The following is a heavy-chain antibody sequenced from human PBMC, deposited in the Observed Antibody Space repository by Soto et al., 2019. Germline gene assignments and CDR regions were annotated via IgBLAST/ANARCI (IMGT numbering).Heavy chain of an antibody. CDR3: ARERREDYYGSGSYYTFFDY. CDR2: ISAYDGKT. CDR1: GYTFNTYG. J-gene: IGHJ4*02. D-gene: IGHD3-10*01. Sequence: ASVKVSCKTSGYTFNTYGINWVRQAPGQGLELMGWISAYDGKTTYAQKFQGRVTITADESTSTAYMELSSLRSEDTAVYYCARERREDYYGSGSYYTFFDYWGQGTLVTVSS. V-gene: IGHV1-18*01.